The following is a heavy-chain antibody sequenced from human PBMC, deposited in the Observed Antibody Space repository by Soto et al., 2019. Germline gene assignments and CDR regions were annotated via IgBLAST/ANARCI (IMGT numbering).Heavy chain of an antibody. V-gene: IGHV3-23*01. CDR2: ILVGGST. Sequence: GGSLRLSCAASGFTCSSYDMSWVRQAPGKGLEWVSTILVGGSTHYPDSVKGRFTISRDNSKNTVFLQMNSLTAGDTAVYYCAKATATGGGAFDICGQGTMVTVSS. CDR3: AKATATGGGAFDI. CDR1: GFTCSSYD. D-gene: IGHD2-8*02. J-gene: IGHJ3*02.